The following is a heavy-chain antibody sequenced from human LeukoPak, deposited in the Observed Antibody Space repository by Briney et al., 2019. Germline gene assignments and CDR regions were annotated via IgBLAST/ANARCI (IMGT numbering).Heavy chain of an antibody. CDR3: ARRRWLQSTEVAFDI. J-gene: IGHJ3*02. Sequence: GESLKISCKGSGYTFTSYWIGWLRQMPGKGLEWMGIIYPGDSDTRYSPSFEGQVTISADKSISTAYLQWSSLKASDTAMYFCARRRWLQSTEVAFDIWGQGTMVTVSS. V-gene: IGHV5-51*01. CDR1: GYTFTSYW. D-gene: IGHD5-24*01. CDR2: IYPGDSDT.